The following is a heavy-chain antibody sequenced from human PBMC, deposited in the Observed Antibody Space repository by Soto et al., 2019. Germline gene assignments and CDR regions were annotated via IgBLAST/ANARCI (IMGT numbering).Heavy chain of an antibody. D-gene: IGHD2-21*02. V-gene: IGHV2-5*02. CDR3: AHRPRNCGGDCYAY. J-gene: IGHJ4*02. Sequence: QITLKESGPTLVKPTQTLTLTCTFSGFSLSTSGVGVGWVRQPPGKALEWLALIYWDDDKRYSPSLKSRLTTXKXTXXKQVVLTLTNMDPVDTATYYCAHRPRNCGGDCYAYWGQGTLVTVSS. CDR1: GFSLSTSGVG. CDR2: IYWDDDK.